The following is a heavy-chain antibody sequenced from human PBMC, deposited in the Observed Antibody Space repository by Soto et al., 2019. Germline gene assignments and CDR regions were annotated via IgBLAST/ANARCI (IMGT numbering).Heavy chain of an antibody. Sequence: ASVKVSCKASGGTFSSYAISWVRQAPGQGLEWMGGIIPIFGTANYAQKFQGRVTITADESTSTAYMELRSLRSDDTAVYYCARDRRSGSGWYEEDWFDPWGQGTLVTV. V-gene: IGHV1-69*13. D-gene: IGHD6-19*01. CDR2: IIPIFGTA. J-gene: IGHJ5*02. CDR1: GGTFSSYA. CDR3: ARDRRSGSGWYEEDWFDP.